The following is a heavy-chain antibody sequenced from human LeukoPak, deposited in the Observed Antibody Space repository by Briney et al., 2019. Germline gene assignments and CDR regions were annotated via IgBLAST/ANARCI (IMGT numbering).Heavy chain of an antibody. CDR1: GFTFDDYA. Sequence: GGSLRLSCAASGFTFDDYAMHWVRQAPGKGLEWVSGISWNSGSIGYADSVKGRFTISRDNAKNSLYLQMNSLRAEDTALYYCAKAAADPYFDYWGQGTLVTVSS. CDR2: ISWNSGSI. V-gene: IGHV3-9*01. CDR3: AKAAADPYFDY. J-gene: IGHJ4*02. D-gene: IGHD6-13*01.